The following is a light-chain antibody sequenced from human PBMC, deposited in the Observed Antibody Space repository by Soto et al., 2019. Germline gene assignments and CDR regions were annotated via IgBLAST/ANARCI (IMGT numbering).Light chain of an antibody. V-gene: IGKV3-20*01. CDR3: QQYDSSPVT. J-gene: IGKJ1*01. CDR1: QSVSSSY. CDR2: GAS. Sequence: EIVLTQSPGTLSLSPGERATLSCRASQSVSSSYLAWYQQKPGQAPRLLIYGASSRATGIPDRFSGSGSGTALTLTISRLEPEEFAVYYCQQYDSSPVTFGQGTKVEIK.